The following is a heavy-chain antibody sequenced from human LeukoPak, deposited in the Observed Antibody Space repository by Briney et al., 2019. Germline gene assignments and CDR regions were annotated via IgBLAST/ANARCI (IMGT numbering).Heavy chain of an antibody. CDR1: GLTFSSYA. CDR3: AKDREEDMATITLSDS. V-gene: IGHV3-23*01. CDR2: ISGSGGST. Sequence: GGSLRLSCAASGLTFSSYAMSWVRQAPGKGLEWVSAISGSGGSTYYADSVKGRFTISRDNSKNTLYLQVNSLRAEDTAVYYCAKDREEDMATITLSDSWGQGTLVTVSS. D-gene: IGHD5-24*01. J-gene: IGHJ4*02.